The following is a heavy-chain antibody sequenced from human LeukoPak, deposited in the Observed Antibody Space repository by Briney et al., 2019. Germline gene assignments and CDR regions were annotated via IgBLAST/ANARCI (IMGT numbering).Heavy chain of an antibody. D-gene: IGHD4-17*01. CDR2: INWNGGST. J-gene: IGHJ6*02. CDR1: GFTFDDYG. CDR3: ARYGDYAHLYYYYGMDV. Sequence: PGGSLRLSCAASGFTFDDYGMSWVREAPGKGLEWVSRINWNGGSTGYADSVKGRFTISRDNAKNSLYLQINSLRAEDTALYYCARYGDYAHLYYYYGMDVWGQGTTVTVSS. V-gene: IGHV3-20*04.